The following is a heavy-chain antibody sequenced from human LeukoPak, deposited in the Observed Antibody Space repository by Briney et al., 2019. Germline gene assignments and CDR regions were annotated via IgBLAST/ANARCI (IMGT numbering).Heavy chain of an antibody. CDR3: ARHVGYSSSWYDY. Sequence: SETLSLTCAVSGYSISSGYYWGWIRQPPGKGLEWIGSIYHSGSTYYNPSLKSRVTISVDTSKNQFSLKLGSVTAADTAVYYCARHVGYSSSWYDYWGQGTLVTVSS. J-gene: IGHJ4*02. V-gene: IGHV4-38-2*01. CDR1: GYSISSGYY. CDR2: IYHSGST. D-gene: IGHD6-13*01.